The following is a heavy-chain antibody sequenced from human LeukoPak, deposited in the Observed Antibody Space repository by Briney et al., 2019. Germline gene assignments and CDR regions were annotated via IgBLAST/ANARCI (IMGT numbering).Heavy chain of an antibody. V-gene: IGHV3-23*01. CDR2: ISGSGGST. CDR3: AKARAGDITAAFNY. D-gene: IGHD6-13*01. J-gene: IGHJ4*02. CDR1: GFTFSSSA. Sequence: GGSLRLSCAASGFTFSSSAMSWVRQAPGKGLEWVSAISGSGGSTYYADSVKGRFTISRDNSQNTLYLQMNSLRAEDTAIYYCAKARAGDITAAFNYWGQGTLVTVSS.